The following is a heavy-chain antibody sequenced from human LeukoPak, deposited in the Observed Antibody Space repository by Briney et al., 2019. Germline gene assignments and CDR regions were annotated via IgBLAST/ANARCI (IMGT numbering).Heavy chain of an antibody. Sequence: GGSLRLSCAASGFTLSKHPMYWVRQAPGKGLEWVSSLSDTGDSRHYADSVKGRFTISRDSARSALYLQMNSLRAEDTAVYYCAKGDCASGSCYFDDWGQGSQVTVSP. CDR2: LSDTGDSR. J-gene: IGHJ4*02. V-gene: IGHV3-23*01. D-gene: IGHD2-8*01. CDR3: AKGDCASGSCYFDD. CDR1: GFTLSKHP.